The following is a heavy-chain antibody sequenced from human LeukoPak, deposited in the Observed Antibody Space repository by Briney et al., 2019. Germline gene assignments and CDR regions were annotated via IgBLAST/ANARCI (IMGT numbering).Heavy chain of an antibody. J-gene: IGHJ3*02. CDR1: GYSFTNYW. Sequence: GESLKISCKGSGYSFTNYWIGWVRQMPGKGLGGMGIIFPADSDTRYSPSVQGQVTISADKSISTAYLHWSSLRSADTAMYYCARARGTYANDAFDIWGQGTMVTVSP. CDR2: IFPADSDT. D-gene: IGHD1-26*01. CDR3: ARARGTYANDAFDI. V-gene: IGHV5-51*01.